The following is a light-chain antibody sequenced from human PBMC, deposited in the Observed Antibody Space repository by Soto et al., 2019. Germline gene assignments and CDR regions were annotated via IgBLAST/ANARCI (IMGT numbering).Light chain of an antibody. CDR3: QQYHTFSIA. Sequence: DIQMTQSPSSVSASVGDRVTITCRASQGINNWLAWYQQKPGKAPELLIYAVSYLQSGVPSRFSGSGSGTDFTLTISGLQPDDFATYYCQQYHTFSIAFGQGTRLEI. CDR2: AVS. J-gene: IGKJ5*01. V-gene: IGKV1-12*01. CDR1: QGINNW.